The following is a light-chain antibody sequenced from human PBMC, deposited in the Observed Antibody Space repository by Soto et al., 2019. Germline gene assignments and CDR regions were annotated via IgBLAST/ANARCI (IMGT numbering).Light chain of an antibody. CDR1: SSNVGGYNF. CDR3: CSYGGDRI. V-gene: IGLV2-23*02. Sequence: QSALTQPASVSGSPGQSIAISCTGTSSNVGGYNFVSWYQQHPGQAPKLLIYEVNKRPSGVSNRFSGSKSDNTASLTISGLQAEDEADYYCCSYGGDRIFRGGTQLTVL. J-gene: IGLJ2*01. CDR2: EVN.